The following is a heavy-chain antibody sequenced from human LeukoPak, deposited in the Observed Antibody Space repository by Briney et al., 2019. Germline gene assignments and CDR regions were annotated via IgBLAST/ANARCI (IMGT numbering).Heavy chain of an antibody. V-gene: IGHV1-8*03. CDR3: AKDAVRLWLRIGD. CDR2: IIPNTGST. CDR1: GYTFSSYA. Sequence: GASVKVSCKASGYTFSSYAISWVRQAPGQGLEWMGWIIPNTGSTKYAQKFQGRVTITRDTSISTAYMELSSLTSEDTAVYYCAKDAVRLWLRIGDWAQGTLVTVSS. D-gene: IGHD3-16*01. J-gene: IGHJ4*01.